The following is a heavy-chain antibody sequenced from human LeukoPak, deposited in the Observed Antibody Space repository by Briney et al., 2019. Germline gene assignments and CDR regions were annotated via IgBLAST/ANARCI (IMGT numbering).Heavy chain of an antibody. Sequence: SGGSLRLSCAASGFTFDDYGMSWVRQAPGKGLEWVSGINWNGGSTGYADSVKGRFTISRDNAKNSLYLQMNSLRAEDTALYYCARDLFRYYDSSGYYFGYWGQGTLVTVSS. J-gene: IGHJ4*02. CDR3: ARDLFRYYDSSGYYFGY. CDR1: GFTFDDYG. D-gene: IGHD3-22*01. CDR2: INWNGGST. V-gene: IGHV3-20*04.